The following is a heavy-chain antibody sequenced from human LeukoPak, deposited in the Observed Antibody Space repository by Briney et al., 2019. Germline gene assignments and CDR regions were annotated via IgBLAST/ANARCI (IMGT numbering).Heavy chain of an antibody. CDR3: AKDESRYCTSDTCYPFDY. V-gene: IGHV3-30*18. D-gene: IGHD2-15*01. CDR2: ISYDGRKT. J-gene: IGHJ4*02. CDR1: GFTFSTYG. Sequence: GGSLRLSCVVSGFTFSTYGMHWVRQAPGKGVEWVAVISYDGRKTYYADSVKGRFTISRDNSKNTLYLQMNSLRAEDTAVYYCAKDESRYCTSDTCYPFDYWGQGTLVSVSS.